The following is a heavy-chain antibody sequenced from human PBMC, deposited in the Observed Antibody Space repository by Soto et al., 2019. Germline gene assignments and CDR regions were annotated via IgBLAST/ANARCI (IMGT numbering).Heavy chain of an antibody. CDR1: GFSLSDGRMG. Sequence: GSGPTLVNPTETLTLTCTVSGFSLSDGRMGVSWIRQPPGKALEWLGSIFSTDEKSYSPSLNLKSRLTISKDTSKSQVVLILTNMDPVDTATYYCARLADYGSTLYYFDSWGQGTLVTVSS. J-gene: IGHJ4*02. D-gene: IGHD4-17*01. CDR3: ARLADYGSTLYYFDS. CDR2: IFSTDEK. V-gene: IGHV2-26*01.